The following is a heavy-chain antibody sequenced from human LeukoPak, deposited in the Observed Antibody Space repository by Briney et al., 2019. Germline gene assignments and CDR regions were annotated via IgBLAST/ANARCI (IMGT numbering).Heavy chain of an antibody. V-gene: IGHV1-18*01. D-gene: IGHD6-19*01. CDR3: ARDRLPYSSGPLHFDY. J-gene: IGHJ4*02. CDR2: ISAHNGNT. CDR1: GYTFTSYG. Sequence: GASVRVSCKASGYTFTSYGISWVRQAPGQGLEWMGWISAHNGNTNYAQKLQGRVTMTTDTSTSTAYMELRSLRSDDTAVYYCARDRLPYSSGPLHFDYWGQGTLVTVSS.